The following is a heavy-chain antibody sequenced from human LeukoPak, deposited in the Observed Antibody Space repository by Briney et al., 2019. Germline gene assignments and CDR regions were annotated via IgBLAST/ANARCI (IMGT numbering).Heavy chain of an antibody. D-gene: IGHD3-22*01. J-gene: IGHJ3*02. CDR2: INWNGGST. CDR3: ARPDRDYYDSTTLGLDAFDI. V-gene: IGHV3-20*04. Sequence: PGGSLRLSCAASGFTFEDYGMSWVRQAPGKGLEWVSGINWNGGSTGYADSVKGRFAIPRNNPKHSLYLQMNSLRAEDTALYYCARPDRDYYDSTTLGLDAFDIWGQGTMVTVPS. CDR1: GFTFEDYG.